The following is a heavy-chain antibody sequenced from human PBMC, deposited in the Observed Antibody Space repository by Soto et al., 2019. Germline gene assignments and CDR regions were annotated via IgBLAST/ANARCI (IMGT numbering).Heavy chain of an antibody. CDR2: IYYSGST. J-gene: IGHJ1*01. D-gene: IGHD6-13*01. V-gene: IGHV4-39*01. CDR3: ASTSSWYRGVRYFQH. CDR1: GGSISSSSYY. Sequence: SETLSLTCTVSGGSISSSSYYWGWIRQPPGKGLEWIGSIYYSGSTYYNPSLKSRVTISVDTSKNQFSLKLSSVTAADTAVYYCASTSSWYRGVRYFQHWGQGTLVTVSS.